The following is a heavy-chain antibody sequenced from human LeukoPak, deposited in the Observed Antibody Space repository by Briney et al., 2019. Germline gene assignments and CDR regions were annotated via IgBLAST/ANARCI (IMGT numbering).Heavy chain of an antibody. V-gene: IGHV3-23*01. CDR3: ARDHLATVTTMFDY. Sequence: GGSLRLSCAASGFTFSSYAMSWVRQAPGKGLEWVSAISGSGGSTYYADSVKGRFTISRDNSKNTLYLQMNSLRAEDTAVYYCARDHLATVTTMFDYWGQGTLVTVSS. J-gene: IGHJ4*02. CDR1: GFTFSSYA. D-gene: IGHD4-17*01. CDR2: ISGSGGST.